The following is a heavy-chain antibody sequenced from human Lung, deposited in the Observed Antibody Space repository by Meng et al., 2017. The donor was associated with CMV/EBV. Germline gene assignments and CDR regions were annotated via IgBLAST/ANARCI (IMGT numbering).Heavy chain of an antibody. J-gene: IGHJ4*02. CDR3: AKDRIAARRGYFDY. CDR2: IRYDGSNK. Sequence: GGSXRLXXAASGFTFSSYGMHWVRQAPGKGLEWVAFIRYDGSNKYYADSVKGPFTISRDNSKNTMYLQMNSLRAEDTAVYYCAKDRIAARRGYFDYWGQGTLVXVSS. V-gene: IGHV3-30*02. CDR1: GFTFSSYG. D-gene: IGHD6-6*01.